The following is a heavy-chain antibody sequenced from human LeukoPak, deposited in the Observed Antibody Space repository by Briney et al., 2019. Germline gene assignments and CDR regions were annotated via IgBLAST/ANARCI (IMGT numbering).Heavy chain of an antibody. CDR2: IYSGGST. J-gene: IGHJ4*02. V-gene: IGHV3-66*02. Sequence: GRSLRLSCAASGFTFSSYVMHWVRQAPGKGLEWVSVIYSGGSTYYADSVKGRFTISRDNSKNTLYLQMNSLNPEDTAVYYCARDDGFSDWGQGTLVTVSS. CDR3: ARDDGFSD. CDR1: GFTFSSYV. D-gene: IGHD1-1*01.